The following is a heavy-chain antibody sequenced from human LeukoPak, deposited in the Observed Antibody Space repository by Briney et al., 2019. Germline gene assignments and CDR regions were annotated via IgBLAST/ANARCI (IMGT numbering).Heavy chain of an antibody. V-gene: IGHV1-58*02. Sequence: TSVKVSCKASGFSFTRSAMQWVRQARGQRLEWIGWIVVGSGNTNYAQKFQERVTITRDMSTSTAYMELSSLRSEDTAVYYCARGRKDERPYYYDVWGKGTTVTISS. J-gene: IGHJ6*04. CDR1: GFSFTRSA. CDR3: ARGRKDERPYYYDV. D-gene: IGHD3-10*01. CDR2: IVVGSGNT.